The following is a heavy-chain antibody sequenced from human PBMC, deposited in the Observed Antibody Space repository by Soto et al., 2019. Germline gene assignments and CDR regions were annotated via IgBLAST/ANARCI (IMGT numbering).Heavy chain of an antibody. V-gene: IGHV3-23*01. D-gene: IGHD6-19*01. CDR3: AKVRAVAKYYLDY. Sequence: EVQLLESGGGLVQPGGSLRLSCAASGFTFSSYAMSWVRQAPGQGLEWVSAISGSGGSTYYADSVKGRFTISRDNSKNTLYLQMNSLRAEDTAVYYCAKVRAVAKYYLDYWGQGTLVTVSS. CDR2: ISGSGGST. CDR1: GFTFSSYA. J-gene: IGHJ4*02.